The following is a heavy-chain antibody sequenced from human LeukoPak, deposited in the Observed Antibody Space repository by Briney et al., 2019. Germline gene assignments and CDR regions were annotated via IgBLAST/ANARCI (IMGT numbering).Heavy chain of an antibody. V-gene: IGHV1-18*01. CDR3: ARAAGTWGHDGFDI. Sequence: ASVKVSCKAYGYTFMSHGISWVRQAPGQGLEWMGWISGSSSNTNYAQRLQGRVTMTTDTSTTTAYMELRSLRSDDTAVYYCARAAGTWGHDGFDIWGQGTMVTVSS. D-gene: IGHD6-19*01. CDR2: ISGSSSNT. CDR1: GYTFMSHG. J-gene: IGHJ3*02.